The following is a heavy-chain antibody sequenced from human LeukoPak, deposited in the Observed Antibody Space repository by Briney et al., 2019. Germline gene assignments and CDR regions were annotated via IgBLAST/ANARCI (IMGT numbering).Heavy chain of an antibody. CDR3: ARAAIAYDSSGYYYY. CDR1: GYTFTSYD. CDR2: ISAYNGNT. J-gene: IGHJ4*02. Sequence: ASVKVSCKASGYTFTSYDTSWVRQAPGQGLEWMGWISAYNGNTNYAQKLQGRVTMTTDTYTSTAYMELRSLRSDDTAVYYCARAAIAYDSSGYYYYWGQGTLVTVSS. V-gene: IGHV1-18*01. D-gene: IGHD3-22*01.